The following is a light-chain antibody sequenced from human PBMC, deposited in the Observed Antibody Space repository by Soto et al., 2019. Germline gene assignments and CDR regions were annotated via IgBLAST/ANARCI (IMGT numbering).Light chain of an antibody. J-gene: IGLJ1*01. CDR1: SGDIGSYNR. Sequence: QSALTQPASVSGSPGQSFTISCTGTSGDIGSYNRVSWYQQHPGKAPKLIIYEVTDRPSGVSNRFSGSKSGNTASLTISGLQAEDEAEYYCSSYTNINTRACVFGTGTKVTVL. V-gene: IGLV2-14*01. CDR3: SSYTNINTRACV. CDR2: EVT.